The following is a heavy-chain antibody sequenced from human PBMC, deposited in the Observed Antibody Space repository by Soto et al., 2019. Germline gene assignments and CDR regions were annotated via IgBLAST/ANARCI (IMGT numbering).Heavy chain of an antibody. D-gene: IGHD3-3*01. Sequence: SVKVSCKASGGTFSSYAISWVRQAPGQGLEWMGGIIPIFGTANYAQKFQGRVTITADKSTSTAYMELSSLRSEDTAVYYCARCYDFWSGYYRGVQGYYGMDVWGQGPTVTVSS. J-gene: IGHJ6*02. V-gene: IGHV1-69*06. CDR3: ARCYDFWSGYYRGVQGYYGMDV. CDR2: IIPIFGTA. CDR1: GGTFSSYA.